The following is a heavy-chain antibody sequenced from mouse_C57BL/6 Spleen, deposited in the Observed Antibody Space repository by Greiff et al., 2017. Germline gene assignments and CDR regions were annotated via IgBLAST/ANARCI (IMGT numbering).Heavy chain of an antibody. J-gene: IGHJ2*01. CDR3: ARRGYYGSSEVYYFDY. Sequence: EVQGVESGGDLVKPGGSLKLSCAASGFTFSSYGMSWVRQTPDKRLEWVATISSGGSYTYYPDSVKGRFTISRDNAKNTLYLQMSSLKSEDTAMYYWARRGYYGSSEVYYFDYWGQGTTLTVSS. CDR2: ISSGGSYT. V-gene: IGHV5-6*01. D-gene: IGHD1-1*01. CDR1: GFTFSSYG.